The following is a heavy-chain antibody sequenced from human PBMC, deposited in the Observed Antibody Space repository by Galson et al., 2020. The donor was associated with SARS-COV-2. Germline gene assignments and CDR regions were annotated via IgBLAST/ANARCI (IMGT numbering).Heavy chain of an antibody. V-gene: IGHV3-7*01. Sequence: QLGEPPKLSCAASGFTFRKHWQSWTRQAPASGPEWVATIKDDGRDKRYVDSVKGRSTISRDHDENSLSLQMTSLSVEDTAVYYCVRHALVEFQFVLNWGSSTIRGGPVWGRGTLVIV. CDR1: GFTFRKHW. J-gene: IGHJ4*02. CDR3: VRHALVEFQFVLNWGSSTIRGGPV. CDR2: IKDDGRDK. D-gene: IGHD7-27*01.